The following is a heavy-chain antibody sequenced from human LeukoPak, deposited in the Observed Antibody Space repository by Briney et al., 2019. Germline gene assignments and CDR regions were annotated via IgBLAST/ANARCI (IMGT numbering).Heavy chain of an antibody. CDR2: ISAYNGNT. V-gene: IGHV1-18*01. CDR3: ARMGDFWRGANWFDP. Sequence: ASVKVSCKASGYTFTSYGISWVRQAPGQGLDGMGWISAYNGNTNYAQKLQGRVTMTTDTSTSTAYMELRSLRSDDTAVYYCARMGDFWRGANWFDPWGQGTLVTVSS. D-gene: IGHD3-3*01. CDR1: GYTFTSYG. J-gene: IGHJ5*02.